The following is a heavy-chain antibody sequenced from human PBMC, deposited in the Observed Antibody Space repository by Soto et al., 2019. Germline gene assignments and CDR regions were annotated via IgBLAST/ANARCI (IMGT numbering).Heavy chain of an antibody. J-gene: IGHJ4*02. CDR3: ARRGHSGRFDFDS. CDR2: IIPIFGTA. V-gene: IGHV1-69*01. Sequence: QVQLVQSGAEVKKPGSSVKVSCKASGGTFSSYAISWVRQAPGQGLEWMGGIIPIFGTANYAQQFQGRVTIPAGEATITAYTELRSMRSEDQFVYYCARRGHSGRFDFDSWGQGTLVTVSS. D-gene: IGHD1-26*01. CDR1: GGTFSSYA.